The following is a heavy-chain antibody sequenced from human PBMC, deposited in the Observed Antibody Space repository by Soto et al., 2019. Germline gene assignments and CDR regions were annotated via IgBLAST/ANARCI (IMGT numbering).Heavy chain of an antibody. CDR2: ISANSGNT. D-gene: IGHD6-6*01. Sequence: QVQLVQSGAEVRKPGASVKVSCKASGYTFTSYGISWVRQAPGQGLEWMGWISANSGNTRHAQKFQGRVTMTTDTSTATVYIELSNLRSDDTALYFCGRHYPAEYRGSSRPPFDYWGQGTLVTVSS. CDR1: GYTFTSYG. V-gene: IGHV1-18*01. J-gene: IGHJ4*02. CDR3: GRHYPAEYRGSSRPPFDY.